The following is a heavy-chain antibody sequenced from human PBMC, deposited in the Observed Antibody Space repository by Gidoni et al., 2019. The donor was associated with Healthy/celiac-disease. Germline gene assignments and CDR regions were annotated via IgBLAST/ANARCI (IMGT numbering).Heavy chain of an antibody. Sequence: QVQLQESGPGLVKPSETLSLTCTVSGGSISSYYWSWIRQPPGKGLEWIGYIYYSGSTNYNPSLKSRVTISVDTSKNQFSLKLSSVTAADTAVYYCARDAPPTGYGSGSSDYYYYYMDVWGKGTTVTVSS. CDR3: ARDAPPTGYGSGSSDYYYYYMDV. V-gene: IGHV4-59*01. CDR2: IYYSGST. D-gene: IGHD3-10*01. J-gene: IGHJ6*03. CDR1: GGSISSYY.